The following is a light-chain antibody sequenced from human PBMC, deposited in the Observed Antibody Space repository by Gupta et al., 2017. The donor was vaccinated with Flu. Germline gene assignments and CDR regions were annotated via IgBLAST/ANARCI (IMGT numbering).Light chain of an antibody. Sequence: HSSLTQPASVSGSPGQSISLSCTGTSSDVGSYNNVSWYLQHPGKTPKLMIYEVSNRPSGVSNRFSGSKSGNTASLTISGLQAEDEADYYCSSYTSNSALYAFGTGTKVTVL. CDR2: EVS. V-gene: IGLV2-14*01. CDR3: SSYTSNSALYA. CDR1: SSDVGSYNN. J-gene: IGLJ1*01.